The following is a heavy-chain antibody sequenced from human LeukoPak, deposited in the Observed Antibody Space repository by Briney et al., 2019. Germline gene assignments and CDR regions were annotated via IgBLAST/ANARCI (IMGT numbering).Heavy chain of an antibody. J-gene: IGHJ6*02. CDR2: ISGSGGST. V-gene: IGHV3-23*01. CDR1: GFTFSSYA. D-gene: IGHD5-18*01. CDR3: ARDLRARYSYGRYYYYGMDV. Sequence: GGSLRLSCAASGFTFSSYAMSWVRQAPGKGLEWVSAISGSGGSTYYADSVKGRFTISRDNSKNTLYLQMNSLRAEDTAVYYCARDLRARYSYGRYYYYGMDVWGQGTTVTVSS.